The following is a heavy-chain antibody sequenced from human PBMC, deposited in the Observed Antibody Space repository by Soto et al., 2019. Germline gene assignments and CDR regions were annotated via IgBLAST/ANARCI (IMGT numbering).Heavy chain of an antibody. CDR1: GFTFSSYA. J-gene: IGHJ6*02. CDR2: ISGSGGST. D-gene: IGHD6-13*01. CDR3: AKGPRIAAAIYYYYYGMDV. Sequence: GGSLRLSCAASGFTFSSYAMSWVRQAPGKGLEWVSAISGSGGSTYYADSVKGRFTISRDNSKNTLYLQMNSLRAEDTAVYYCAKGPRIAAAIYYYYYGMDVWGQGATVTVSS. V-gene: IGHV3-23*01.